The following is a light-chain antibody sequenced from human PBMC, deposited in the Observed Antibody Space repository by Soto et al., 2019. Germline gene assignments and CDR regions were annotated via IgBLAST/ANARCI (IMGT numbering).Light chain of an antibody. CDR3: QQYNNWPPGT. CDR2: GAS. V-gene: IGKV3-15*01. CDR1: QSVRSN. J-gene: IGKJ2*02. Sequence: EIVMTQSPATLSVSPGERATLSCRASQSVRSNLAWYQQKPGQAPRLLIYGASTRATGIRARFSGSGSGTEFTLTISSLQSEDFAVYYCQQYNNWPPGTFGQGTKLEIK.